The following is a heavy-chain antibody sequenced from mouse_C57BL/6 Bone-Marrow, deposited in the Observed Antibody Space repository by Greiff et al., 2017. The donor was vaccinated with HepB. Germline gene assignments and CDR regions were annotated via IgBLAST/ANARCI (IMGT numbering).Heavy chain of an antibody. J-gene: IGHJ4*01. CDR2: ISNLAYSI. CDR1: GFTFSDYG. CDR3: ARRDGYYAMDY. Sequence: DVKLVESGGGLVQPGGSLKLSCAASGFTFSDYGMAWVRQAPRKGPEWVAFISNLAYSIYYADTVTGRFTISSENAKNTLYLEMSSLRSEDTAMYYCARRDGYYAMDYWGQGTSVTVSS. D-gene: IGHD2-3*01. V-gene: IGHV5-15*04.